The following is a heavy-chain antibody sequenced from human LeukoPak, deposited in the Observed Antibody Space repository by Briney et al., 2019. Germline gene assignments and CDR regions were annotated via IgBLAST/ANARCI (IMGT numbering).Heavy chain of an antibody. CDR1: GFTFSSYA. CDR2: ISGSGGST. D-gene: IGHD2/OR15-2a*01. J-gene: IGHJ4*02. Sequence: GGSLRLSCAASGFTFSSYAMSWVRQAPGKGLEWVSAISGSGGSTYYADSVKGRFTISRDNSKNTLYLQMNGLRAEDTAVYYCANLGFFQSQRFDYWGQGTLVTVSS. CDR3: ANLGFFQSQRFDY. V-gene: IGHV3-23*01.